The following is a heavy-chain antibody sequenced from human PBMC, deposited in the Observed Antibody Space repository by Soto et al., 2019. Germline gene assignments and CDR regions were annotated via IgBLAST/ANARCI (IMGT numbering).Heavy chain of an antibody. CDR1: GGSISGSIYY. CDR2: IYYSGST. D-gene: IGHD6-13*01. CDR3: ARPGGSGWFYFDS. V-gene: IGHV4-39*02. Sequence: SETLSPTIIVSGGSISGSIYYWGWIRQQPGKGLEWIGSIYYSGSTYYNPSLRSRVTISVDTSKNHFSLKLTSVTAADTAVYYCARPGGSGWFYFDSWGQGSQVTVSS. J-gene: IGHJ4*02.